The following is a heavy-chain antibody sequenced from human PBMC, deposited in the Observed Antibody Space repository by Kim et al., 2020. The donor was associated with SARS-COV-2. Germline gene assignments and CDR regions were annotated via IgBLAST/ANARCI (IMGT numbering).Heavy chain of an antibody. D-gene: IGHD6-13*01. Sequence: GGSLRLSCAASGFTFSSYSMNWVRQAPGKGLEWVSSISSSSSYIYYADSVKGRFTISRDNAKNSLYLQMNSLRAEDTAVYYCASQGGSSWYGWRLVLKNQPQPGPYFDYWGQGTLVTVSS. J-gene: IGHJ4*02. CDR3: ASQGGSSWYGWRLVLKNQPQPGPYFDY. CDR2: ISSSSSYI. CDR1: GFTFSSYS. V-gene: IGHV3-21*01.